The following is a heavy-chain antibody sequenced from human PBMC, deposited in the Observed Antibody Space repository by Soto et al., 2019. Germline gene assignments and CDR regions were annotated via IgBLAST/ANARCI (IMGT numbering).Heavy chain of an antibody. V-gene: IGHV1-3*01. J-gene: IGHJ6*03. CDR2: INAGNGNT. D-gene: IGHD6-6*01. Sequence: GASVKVSCKASGYTFTSYAMHWVRQAPGQRLEWMGWINAGNGNTKYSQKFQGRVTITRDTSASTAYMELSSLRSEDTAVYYCARVGSIAARDYYYYYMDVWSKGTTVTVSS. CDR1: GYTFTSYA. CDR3: ARVGSIAARDYYYYYMDV.